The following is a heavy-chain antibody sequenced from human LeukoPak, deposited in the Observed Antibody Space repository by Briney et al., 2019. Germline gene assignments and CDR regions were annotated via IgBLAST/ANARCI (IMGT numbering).Heavy chain of an antibody. CDR2: ISGSGDNT. V-gene: IGHV3-23*01. D-gene: IGHD1-26*01. CDR1: GFTFSSYA. CDR3: AKESGVSGSHYQAYFDS. Sequence: GGSLSLSCAASGFTFSSYAMNWVRQAPGKGLEWVSIISGSGDNTYYTDSVKGRFTISRDNSKNTLFLQMNSLRAEDTAVYYCAKESGVSGSHYQAYFDSWGQGTLVTVSS. J-gene: IGHJ4*02.